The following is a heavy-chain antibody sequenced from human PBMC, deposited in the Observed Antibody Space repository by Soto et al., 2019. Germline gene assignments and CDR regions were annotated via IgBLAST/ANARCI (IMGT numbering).Heavy chain of an antibody. Sequence: KPSETLSLTCAVYGGSFSGYYWSWIRQPPGKGLEWIGEINHSGSTNYNPSLKSRVTISVDTSKNQFSLKLSSVTAADTAVYYCARGRVPAAITYYYGMDVWGQGTTVTVSS. V-gene: IGHV4-34*01. CDR3: ARGRVPAAITYYYGMDV. D-gene: IGHD2-2*01. CDR2: INHSGST. CDR1: GGSFSGYY. J-gene: IGHJ6*02.